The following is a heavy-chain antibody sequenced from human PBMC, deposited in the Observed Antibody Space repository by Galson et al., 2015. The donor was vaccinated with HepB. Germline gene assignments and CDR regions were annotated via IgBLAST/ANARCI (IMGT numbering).Heavy chain of an antibody. D-gene: IGHD2-21*02. CDR3: ARPDTDGTAMGDDAFDI. J-gene: IGHJ3*02. CDR1: GYTFTSYA. Sequence: SVKVSCKASGYTFTSYAMNWVRQAPGQGLEWMGWINTNTGNPTHAQGFTGRFVFSLDTSVSTAYLQISSLKAEDTAVYYCARPDTDGTAMGDDAFDIWGQGTMVTVSS. V-gene: IGHV7-4-1*02. CDR2: INTNTGNP.